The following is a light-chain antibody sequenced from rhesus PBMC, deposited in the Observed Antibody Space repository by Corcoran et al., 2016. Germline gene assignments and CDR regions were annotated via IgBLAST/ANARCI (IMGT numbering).Light chain of an antibody. CDR1: QSLSNY. CDR3: QQGYSYPRT. J-gene: IGKJ1*01. V-gene: IGKV1S9*01. Sequence: DIQMTQSPSSLSASVGDRVTITCQASQSLSNYLNWYQQKPGKIPKLLSYRASSLQSGIPSRFRGSGSGTDFTLTISSLQPEDFATYDCQQGYSYPRTFGHGTKVEIK. CDR2: RAS.